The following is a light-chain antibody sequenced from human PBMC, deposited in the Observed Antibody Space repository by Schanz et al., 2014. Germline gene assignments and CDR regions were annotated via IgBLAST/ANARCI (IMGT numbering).Light chain of an antibody. Sequence: QSVLTQPPSASGSPGQSVTISCTGTSSDVGNYDFVSWYQQHPGKAPKLIIYKVNERPSGVPDRFAGSKSGNTASLTVSGLQAEDEADYYCASYAGSGNEVFGGGTKLTVL. V-gene: IGLV2-8*01. CDR1: SSDVGNYDF. CDR3: ASYAGSGNEV. CDR2: KVN. J-gene: IGLJ2*01.